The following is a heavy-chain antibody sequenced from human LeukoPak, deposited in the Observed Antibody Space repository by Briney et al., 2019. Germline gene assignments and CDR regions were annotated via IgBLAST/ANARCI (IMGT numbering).Heavy chain of an antibody. D-gene: IGHD4-17*01. CDR3: AREPVPLDYGHTINAYDL. V-gene: IGHV4-34*01. CDR2: IHHDGRT. J-gene: IGHJ3*01. CDR1: GGSLSGHY. Sequence: PSETLSLTCAVSGGSLSGHYWSWIRQSPGKGLEWIGDIHHDGRTKYSPSLKSRVTILLDTSKNQVSLRLTPVTAADTALYFCAREPVPLDYGHTINAYDLWGQGTMVIVSS.